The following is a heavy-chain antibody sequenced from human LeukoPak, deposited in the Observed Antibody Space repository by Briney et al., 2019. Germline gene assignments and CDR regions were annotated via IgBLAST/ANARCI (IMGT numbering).Heavy chain of an antibody. D-gene: IGHD6-19*01. Sequence: GGSLRLSCAASGFTFSSYSMNWVRQAPGKGLEWVSSISSSSSYIYYADSVKGRFTISRDNAKNSLYLQMNSLRAEDTAVYYCARDSGYSSGWYYFDYWGQGALVTVSS. CDR1: GFTFSSYS. J-gene: IGHJ4*02. CDR3: ARDSGYSSGWYYFDY. V-gene: IGHV3-21*01. CDR2: ISSSSSYI.